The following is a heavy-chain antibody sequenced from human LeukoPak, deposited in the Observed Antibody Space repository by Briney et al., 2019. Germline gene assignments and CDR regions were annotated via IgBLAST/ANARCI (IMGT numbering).Heavy chain of an antibody. D-gene: IGHD2-8*01. CDR2: INPDSGDT. V-gene: IGHV1-2*02. J-gene: IGHJ3*02. CDR3: AIMEDTFDI. CDR1: GYTFTGYY. Sequence: GASVKVSCKASGYTFTGYYMHWVRQAPGQGLEWMGSINPDSGDTNYAQNLQGRVTMTRDTSINTAYLDLSRLRSDDTAVYYCAIMEDTFDIWGQGTKVTVSS.